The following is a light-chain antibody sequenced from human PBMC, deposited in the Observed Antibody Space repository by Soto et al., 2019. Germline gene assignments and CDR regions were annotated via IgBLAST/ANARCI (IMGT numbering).Light chain of an antibody. CDR1: QSVSSY. CDR3: QQRTNCPRVT. J-gene: IGKJ4*01. Sequence: EIVLTQSPATLSLSPGERATLSCRASQSVSSYLAWYQQKPGQAPRLLTYDASSRATGITARFSASGSAPVFALPIGSKEAEDFAVDYRQQRTNCPRVTFGGGIKVDVK. CDR2: DAS. V-gene: IGKV3-11*01.